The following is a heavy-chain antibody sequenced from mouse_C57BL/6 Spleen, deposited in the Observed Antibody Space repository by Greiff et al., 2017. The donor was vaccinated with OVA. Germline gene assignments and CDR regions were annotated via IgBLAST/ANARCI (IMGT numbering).Heavy chain of an antibody. J-gene: IGHJ4*01. Sequence: QVQLQQPGAELVRPGSSVKLSCKASGYTFTSYWMHWVKQRPIQGLEWIGNIDPSDSETHYNQKFKDKATLTVDKSSSTAYMQRSSLTSEDSAVYYCARGGLRQDYYAMDDWGQGTSVTVSS. CDR1: GYTFTSYW. V-gene: IGHV1-52*01. CDR2: IDPSDSET. CDR3: ARGGLRQDYYAMDD. D-gene: IGHD2-4*01.